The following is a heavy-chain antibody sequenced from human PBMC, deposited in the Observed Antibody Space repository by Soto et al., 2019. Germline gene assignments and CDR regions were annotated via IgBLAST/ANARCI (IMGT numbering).Heavy chain of an antibody. CDR3: ASDLVGASDSYGLDV. V-gene: IGHV3-33*01. CDR1: GFTFSNYG. D-gene: IGHD1-26*01. CDR2: IWHDGNNK. Sequence: QVHLVESGGGVAQPGRSLRLSCAASGFTFSNYGMHWVRQAPGKGLEWVAIIWHDGNNKYYADSVRGRFIISRDNSKNRLYLQMNSLRAEDTAVYYCASDLVGASDSYGLDVWGQATPVTVSS. J-gene: IGHJ6*02.